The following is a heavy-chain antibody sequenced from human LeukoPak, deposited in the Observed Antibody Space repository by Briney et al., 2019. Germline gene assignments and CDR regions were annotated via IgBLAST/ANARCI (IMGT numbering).Heavy chain of an antibody. CDR1: GYSISSGYY. CDR3: ARDLSYYDFWSGYYTDAFDI. D-gene: IGHD3-3*01. J-gene: IGHJ3*02. CDR2: IYHSGST. V-gene: IGHV4-38-2*02. Sequence: SETLSLTCTVSGYSISSGYYWGWIRQPPGKGLEWIGSIYHSGSTYYNPSLKSRVTISVDTSKNQFSLKLSSVTAADTAVYYCARDLSYYDFWSGYYTDAFDIWGQGTMVTVSS.